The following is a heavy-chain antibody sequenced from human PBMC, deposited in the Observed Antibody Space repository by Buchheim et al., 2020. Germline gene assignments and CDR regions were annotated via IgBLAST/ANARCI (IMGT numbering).Heavy chain of an antibody. CDR1: GGSFSGYY. CDR2: INHSGST. V-gene: IGHV4-34*01. CDR3: ARGRTYYDILTGYRGEYYYYYYGMDV. J-gene: IGHJ6*02. Sequence: QVQLQQWGAGLLKPSETLSLTCAVYGGSFSGYYWSWIRQPPGKGLEWIGEINHSGSTNYNPSLKSRVTISVDTSKHQFSLKLSSVTAADTAVYYCARGRTYYDILTGYRGEYYYYYYGMDVWGQGTT. D-gene: IGHD3-9*01.